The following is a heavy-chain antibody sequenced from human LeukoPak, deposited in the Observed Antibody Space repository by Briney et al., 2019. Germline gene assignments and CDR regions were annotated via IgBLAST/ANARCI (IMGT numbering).Heavy chain of an antibody. CDR2: IKEDGSEK. V-gene: IGHV3-7*03. Sequence: GGSLRLSCAVSGFMFSKHWMSWVRQAPGKGLEWVANIKEDGSEKYYVDPVKGRFAISGDNTKNSLYLQMNSLRAEDTAVYYCATSYPGASHYWGQGTLVTVSS. CDR1: GFMFSKHW. D-gene: IGHD4/OR15-4a*01. CDR3: ATSYPGASHY. J-gene: IGHJ4*02.